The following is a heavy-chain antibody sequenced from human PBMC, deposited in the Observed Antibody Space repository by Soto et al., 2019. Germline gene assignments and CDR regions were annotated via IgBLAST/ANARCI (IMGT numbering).Heavy chain of an antibody. CDR3: AKESSPPYCSGGSCYLGGWGY. Sequence: PGGSLRLSCAASGFTFSSYSMNWVRQAPGKGLEWVSYISSSSSTIYYADSVKGRFTISRDDSKNTLYLQMNSLRAEDTAMYYCAKESSPPYCSGGSCYLGGWGYWGQGTLVTVSS. CDR2: ISSSSSTI. J-gene: IGHJ4*02. D-gene: IGHD2-15*01. V-gene: IGHV3-48*01. CDR1: GFTFSSYS.